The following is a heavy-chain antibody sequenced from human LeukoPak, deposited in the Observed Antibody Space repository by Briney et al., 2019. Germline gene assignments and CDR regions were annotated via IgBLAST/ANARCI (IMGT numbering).Heavy chain of an antibody. V-gene: IGHV4-34*01. CDR2: INHGGST. CDR1: GGSFSGYY. Sequence: SETLSLTCAVSGGSFSGYYWSWIRQPPGKGLEWIGVINHGGSTNYNPSLQSRVTISVDPSNNQFSLKLSSVTAADTAVYYCARVAAAGTAPYYYYYMDVWGKGTTVTVSS. D-gene: IGHD6-13*01. J-gene: IGHJ6*03. CDR3: ARVAAAGTAPYYYYYMDV.